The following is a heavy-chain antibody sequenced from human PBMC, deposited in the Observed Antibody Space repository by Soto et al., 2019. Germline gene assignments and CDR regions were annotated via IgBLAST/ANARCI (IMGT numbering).Heavy chain of an antibody. CDR1: GYTFTSYG. V-gene: IGHV1-18*01. D-gene: IGHD1-26*01. CDR3: ARDPIVGVPHTDGEDAFDI. J-gene: IGHJ3*02. CDR2: ISAYNGNT. Sequence: ASVKVSCKASGYTFTSYGISWVRQAPGQGLEWMGWISAYNGNTNYAQKLQGRVTMTTDTSTSTAYMKLRSLRSDDTAVYYCARDPIVGVPHTDGEDAFDIWGQGTMVTVSS.